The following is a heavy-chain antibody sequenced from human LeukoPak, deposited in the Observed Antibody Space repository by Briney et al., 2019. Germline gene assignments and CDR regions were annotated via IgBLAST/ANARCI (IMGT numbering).Heavy chain of an antibody. CDR3: ARSEGIIAVAGPYDY. J-gene: IGHJ4*02. Sequence: ASVKVSCKASGYTFTGYYMHWVRQAPGQGLEWMGWINPNSGGTNYAQKFQGRVTMTRDTSISTAYMELSRLRSDDTAVYYCARSEGIIAVAGPYDYWGQGTLVTVSS. V-gene: IGHV1-2*02. CDR2: INPNSGGT. D-gene: IGHD6-19*01. CDR1: GYTFTGYY.